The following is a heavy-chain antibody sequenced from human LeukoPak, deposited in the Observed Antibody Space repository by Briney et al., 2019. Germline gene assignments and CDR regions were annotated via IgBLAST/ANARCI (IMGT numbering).Heavy chain of an antibody. CDR1: GFTFSTYA. J-gene: IGHJ5*02. CDR3: ARDRSGFDYNWFDP. Sequence: GGSLRLSCAASGFTFSTYAMSWVRQAPGKGLEWVSGIRGSGDNTYYADSVKGRFTISRDNSKNTLYMQMNSLRAEDTALYYCARDRSGFDYNWFDPWGPGTLVTVSS. D-gene: IGHD5-12*01. CDR2: IRGSGDNT. V-gene: IGHV3-23*01.